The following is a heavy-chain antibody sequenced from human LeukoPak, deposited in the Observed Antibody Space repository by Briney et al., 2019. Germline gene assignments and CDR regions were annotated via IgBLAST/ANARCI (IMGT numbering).Heavy chain of an antibody. Sequence: GGSLRLSCAASGFTFSSYWMHWVRQAPGKGLVWVSRINSDGSSTSYADSVKGRFTISRDNAKDTLYLQMNSLRAEDTAVYYCAKDSLHGYSYGYLDYWGQGTLVTVSS. CDR3: AKDSLHGYSYGYLDY. D-gene: IGHD5-18*01. J-gene: IGHJ4*02. CDR1: GFTFSSYW. V-gene: IGHV3-74*01. CDR2: INSDGSST.